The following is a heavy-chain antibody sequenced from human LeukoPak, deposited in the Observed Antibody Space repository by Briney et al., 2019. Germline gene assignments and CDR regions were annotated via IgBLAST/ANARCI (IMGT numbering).Heavy chain of an antibody. CDR3: AKDRWGAVASFDY. CDR2: IRYDGNNK. V-gene: IGHV3-30*02. J-gene: IGHJ4*02. D-gene: IGHD6-19*01. Sequence: GGSLRLSCAASGFPFSDYVMHWVGQAPAKGLEGVAVIRYDGNNKYYADSVKGRFTISRDNSKNMLYLQMKSLGTEDTAVYYCAKDRWGAVASFDYWGQGTLVTVSS. CDR1: GFPFSDYV.